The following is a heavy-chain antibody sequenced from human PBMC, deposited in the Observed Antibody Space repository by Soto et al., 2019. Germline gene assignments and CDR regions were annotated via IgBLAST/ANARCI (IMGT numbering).Heavy chain of an antibody. J-gene: IGHJ4*02. CDR2: IHYSGNT. CDR3: ATNHDDISGRTHLLFDS. CDR1: GDSIGTGGYY. D-gene: IGHD3-22*01. Sequence: QVQLQAAGPGLVKPSQTLSLTCTVSGDSIGTGGYYWDWIRQHPGKGPEWIGYIHYSGNTYYNPSLKSRLTISLDSFKNQFSLHLSSVTAADSAVYYCATNHDDISGRTHLLFDSWGQGTLVTVSS. V-gene: IGHV4-31*03.